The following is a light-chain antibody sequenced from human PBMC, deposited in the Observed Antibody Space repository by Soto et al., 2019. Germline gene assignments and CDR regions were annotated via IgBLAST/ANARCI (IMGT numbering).Light chain of an antibody. Sequence: QSVLTQPPSVSGAPGQRVTISCTGSSSNIGANYDVHWYQQRPGTAPKLLIFGNNNRPSGVPDRFSGSKSGTSASLAITGLQAEDEGDYYCQSYDTTVSARDVFGTGTKLTVL. CDR1: SSNIGANYD. J-gene: IGLJ1*01. CDR3: QSYDTTVSARDV. CDR2: GNN. V-gene: IGLV1-40*01.